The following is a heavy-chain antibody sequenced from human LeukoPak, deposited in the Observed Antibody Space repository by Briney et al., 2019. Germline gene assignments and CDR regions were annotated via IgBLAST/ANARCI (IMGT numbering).Heavy chain of an antibody. D-gene: IGHD2-21*01. CDR3: ARGSGYCGGDCYGY. CDR1: GYTFTGYY. Sequence: GASVKVSCKASGYTFTGYYMHWARQAPGQGLEWMGWINPNSGGTNYAQKFQGRVTMTRDTSISTAYMELSRLRSDDTAVYYCARGSGYCGGDCYGYWGQGTLVTVSS. J-gene: IGHJ4*02. CDR2: INPNSGGT. V-gene: IGHV1-2*02.